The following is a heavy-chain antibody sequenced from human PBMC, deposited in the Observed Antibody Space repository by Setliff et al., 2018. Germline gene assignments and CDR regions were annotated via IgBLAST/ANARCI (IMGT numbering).Heavy chain of an antibody. Sequence: GGSLRLSCAASGFTFSDYYMTWIRQAPGKGLEWVSYISRGGNTIYYADSVKGRFTISRDNAKNSLYLQMNSLRAEDTAVYYCAKARNAGYAGGWYLNYWGQGTLVTVSS. CDR3: AKARNAGYAGGWYLNY. V-gene: IGHV3-11*01. CDR1: GFTFSDYY. CDR2: ISRGGNTI. D-gene: IGHD2-15*01. J-gene: IGHJ4*02.